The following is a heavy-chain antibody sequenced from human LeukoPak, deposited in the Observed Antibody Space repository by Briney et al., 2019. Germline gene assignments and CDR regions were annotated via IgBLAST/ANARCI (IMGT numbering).Heavy chain of an antibody. CDR2: ISTSGST. D-gene: IGHD3-10*02. J-gene: IGHJ4*02. V-gene: IGHV3-23*01. Sequence: GGSLRLSCAASGFTFSSYAMSWVRQAPGKGLEWVSAISTSGSTYYADSVKGRFTISRDNSKNTLYLQMNSLRAEDTAVYYCAKEYIRWSGDWGQGTLVTVSS. CDR1: GFTFSSYA. CDR3: AKEYIRWSGD.